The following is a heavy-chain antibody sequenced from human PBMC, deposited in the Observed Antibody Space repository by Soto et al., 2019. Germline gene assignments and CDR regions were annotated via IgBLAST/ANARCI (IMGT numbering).Heavy chain of an antibody. CDR3: ARGAYCNGSSCHRYGLDV. Sequence: GGSLRLSCAASGFTFSSYAMSWVRQAPGKGLEWVSAISGSGGSTYYADSVKGRFTISRDSSKNTLDLQMNSLRGEDTAVYYCARGAYCNGSSCHRYGLDVWGQGTTVTVSS. V-gene: IGHV3-23*01. CDR2: ISGSGGST. J-gene: IGHJ6*02. CDR1: GFTFSSYA. D-gene: IGHD2-2*01.